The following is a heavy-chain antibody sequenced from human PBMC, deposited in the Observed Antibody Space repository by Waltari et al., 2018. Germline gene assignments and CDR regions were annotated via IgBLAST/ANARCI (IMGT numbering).Heavy chain of an antibody. V-gene: IGHV3-21*03. CDR2: ISSSSSYI. Sequence: EVQLVESGGGLVKPGGSLRLSCAASGFTFSSYSMNWVRQAPGKGLEWVSSISSSSSYIYYADSVKGRFTISRDNAKNSLYLQRNSLRAEDTAVYYCARAPDDYDILTGYYHYWGQGTLVTVSS. J-gene: IGHJ4*02. D-gene: IGHD3-9*01. CDR3: ARAPDDYDILTGYYHY. CDR1: GFTFSSYS.